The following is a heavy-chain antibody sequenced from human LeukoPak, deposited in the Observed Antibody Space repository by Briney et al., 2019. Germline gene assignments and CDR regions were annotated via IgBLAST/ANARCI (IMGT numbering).Heavy chain of an antibody. V-gene: IGHV1-69-2*01. CDR1: GYTFTDYY. Sequence: ATVKISCXVSGYTFTDYYMHWVQQAPGKGLEWMGLVDPEDGETIYAQKFQGRVTMTEDTSTDTAYMELSSLRSEDTAVYYCATDRVDLVDYWGQGTLVTVSS. J-gene: IGHJ4*02. CDR3: ATDRVDLVDY. D-gene: IGHD2-2*01. CDR2: VDPEDGET.